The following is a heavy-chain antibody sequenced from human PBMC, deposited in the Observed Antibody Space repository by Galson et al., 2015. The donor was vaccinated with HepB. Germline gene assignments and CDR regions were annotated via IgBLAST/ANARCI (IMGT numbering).Heavy chain of an antibody. J-gene: IGHJ4*02. V-gene: IGHV1-69*04. CDR3: ARDLNYYGSGGYYSAGDGGGVPGVSDY. D-gene: IGHD3-10*01. Sequence: SVKVSCKASGGTFSSYAISWVRQAPGQGLEWMGRIIPILGIANYAQKFQGRVTITADKSTSTAYMELSSLRSEDTAVYYCARDLNYYGSGGYYSAGDGGGVPGVSDYWGQGTLVTVSS. CDR1: GGTFSSYA. CDR2: IIPILGIA.